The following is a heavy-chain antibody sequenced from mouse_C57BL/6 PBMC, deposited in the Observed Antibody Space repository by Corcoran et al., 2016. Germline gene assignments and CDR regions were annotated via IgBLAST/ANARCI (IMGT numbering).Heavy chain of an antibody. V-gene: IGHV1-55*01. J-gene: IGHJ2*01. Sequence: QVQLQQPGAELVKPGASVKMSCKASGYTFTSYWITWVKQRPGQGLEWIGDIYPGSGSTNYNEKFKSKATLTVDTSSSTAYMQLSSLTSEDSAVYYCARRIYYGNSVDYWGQGTTLTVSS. CDR3: ARRIYYGNSVDY. D-gene: IGHD2-1*01. CDR1: GYTFTSYW. CDR2: IYPGSGST.